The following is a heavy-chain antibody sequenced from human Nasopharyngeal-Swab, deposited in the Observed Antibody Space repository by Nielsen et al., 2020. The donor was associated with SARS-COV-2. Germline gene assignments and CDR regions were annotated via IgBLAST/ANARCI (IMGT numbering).Heavy chain of an antibody. D-gene: IGHD3-22*01. J-gene: IGHJ5*02. V-gene: IGHV3-30-3*01. CDR3: AKDLVYYYHNGHYRPSAGNYFDP. CDR1: GFTFSSYA. Sequence: GESLKISCAASGFTFSSYAMHWVRQAPGKGLEWVAVISYDGSNKYYADSVKGRFTISRDNSKNTLYLQMDSLRAEDTALYYCAKDLVYYYHNGHYRPSAGNYFDPWGQGTLVTVSS. CDR2: ISYDGSNK.